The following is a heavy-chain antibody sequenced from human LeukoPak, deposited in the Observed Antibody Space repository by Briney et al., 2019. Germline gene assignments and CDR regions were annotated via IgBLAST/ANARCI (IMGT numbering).Heavy chain of an antibody. Sequence: PGGSLRLSCTASGFAYSGSSMHWVRQAPGKGLEWVSGIQRDGSSPTYADSVKGRFTISRDNAKGSVYLQVNILGAEDTAVYYCSRGHYGPDYWGQGTLVTVSS. D-gene: IGHD3-16*01. J-gene: IGHJ4*02. CDR2: IQRDGSSP. V-gene: IGHV3-74*01. CDR1: GFAYSGSS. CDR3: SRGHYGPDY.